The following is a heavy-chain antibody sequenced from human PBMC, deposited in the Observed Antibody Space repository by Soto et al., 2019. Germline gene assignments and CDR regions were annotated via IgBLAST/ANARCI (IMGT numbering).Heavy chain of an antibody. V-gene: IGHV3-48*02. Sequence: EVQLVESGGGLVQPGGSLRLSCAASGFRFSIYSMNWVRQAPGKGLEWSAYITSDTKTIKYADSVKGRFTISRDNDKNLVYLQMNSLRDEEKAVYYCARSVEGHFDYWGQGTVVTVST. CDR3: ARSVEGHFDY. D-gene: IGHD6-19*01. CDR2: ITSDTKTI. J-gene: IGHJ4*02. CDR1: GFRFSIYS.